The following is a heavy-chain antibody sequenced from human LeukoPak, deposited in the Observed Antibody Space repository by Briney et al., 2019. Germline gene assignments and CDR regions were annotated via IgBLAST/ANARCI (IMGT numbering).Heavy chain of an antibody. CDR3: ARGRPDDFWSGYSNYYMDV. CDR1: GGSISSGDYY. Sequence: SQTLSLTCTVSGGSISSGDYYWSWIRQPPGKGLEWIGYIYYSGSTYYNPFLKSRVTISVDTSKNQFSLKLSSMTAADTAVYYCARGRPDDFWSGYSNYYMDVWGKGTTVTVSS. V-gene: IGHV4-30-4*08. CDR2: IYYSGST. J-gene: IGHJ6*03. D-gene: IGHD3-3*01.